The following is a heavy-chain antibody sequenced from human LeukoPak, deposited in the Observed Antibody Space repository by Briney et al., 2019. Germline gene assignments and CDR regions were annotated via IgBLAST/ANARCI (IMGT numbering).Heavy chain of an antibody. Sequence: GGSLRLSCAASGFTFSNYYMTWIRQPPGKGLEWVSYITSRGTTIYYADSVKGRFTISRDNAKNSLYLQMDRLTAEDTAEYYCVRGGPSTWSWGQGTLVTVSS. D-gene: IGHD2-15*01. J-gene: IGHJ5*02. CDR1: GFTFSNYY. CDR3: VRGGPSTWS. V-gene: IGHV3-11*01. CDR2: ITSRGTTI.